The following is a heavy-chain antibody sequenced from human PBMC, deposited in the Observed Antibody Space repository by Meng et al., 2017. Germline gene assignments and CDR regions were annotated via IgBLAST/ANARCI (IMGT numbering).Heavy chain of an antibody. J-gene: IGHJ5*02. CDR1: GGSISSGHYY. D-gene: IGHD4/OR15-4a*01. Sequence: QVHLQDPGSGLVKPSQTLSLTCTVSGGSISSGHYYWSWIRQPPGKGLEWIGYIYYSGSTHYNPSLKSRVIISLDTSKNQFSLKLSSVTAADTAVYYCARRGADYGAFDPWGQGTLVTVSS. V-gene: IGHV4-30-4*01. CDR3: ARRGADYGAFDP. CDR2: IYYSGST.